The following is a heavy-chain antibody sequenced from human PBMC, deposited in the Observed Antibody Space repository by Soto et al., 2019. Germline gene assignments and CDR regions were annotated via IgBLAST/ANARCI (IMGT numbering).Heavy chain of an antibody. CDR2: IKSKTDGGTT. D-gene: IGHD5-18*01. CDR3: SHGYYQYFDS. Sequence: GGSLRLSCAVSGVTLTNVWMNWVRQAPGKGPEWVDRIKSKTDGGTTDYAAPVKGRFTISRDESENTLYLQMNSLKTEDTAVYYCSHGYYQYFDSWGQGT. V-gene: IGHV3-15*07. J-gene: IGHJ4*02. CDR1: GVTLTNVW.